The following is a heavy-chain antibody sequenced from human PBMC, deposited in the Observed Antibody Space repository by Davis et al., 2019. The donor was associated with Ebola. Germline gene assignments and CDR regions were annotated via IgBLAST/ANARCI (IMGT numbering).Heavy chain of an antibody. Sequence: ASVKVSCKASGYTFNSYVISWVRQASGQGLEWMGWISAYNGNTNYAQKLQGRVTMTTDTSTSTAHMELRSLRSDDTAVYYCARDRTTMVRGVLIEDYYYGLDVWGQGSTVTVSS. V-gene: IGHV1-18*04. CDR3: ARDRTTMVRGVLIEDYYYGLDV. D-gene: IGHD3-10*01. CDR2: ISAYNGNT. CDR1: GYTFNSYV. J-gene: IGHJ6*02.